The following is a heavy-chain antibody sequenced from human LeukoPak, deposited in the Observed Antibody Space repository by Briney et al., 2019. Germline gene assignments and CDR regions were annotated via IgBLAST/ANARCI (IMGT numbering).Heavy chain of an antibody. CDR3: ARSPPLMGLDY. Sequence: PSETLSLTCAVSGGSISSGGYSWSWIRQPPGKGLEWIGYIYYSGSTNYNPSLKSRVTISVDTSKNQFSLKLSSVTAADTAVYYCARSPPLMGLDYWGQGTLVTVSS. J-gene: IGHJ4*02. CDR1: GGSISSGGYS. V-gene: IGHV4-61*08. CDR2: IYYSGST. D-gene: IGHD2-8*01.